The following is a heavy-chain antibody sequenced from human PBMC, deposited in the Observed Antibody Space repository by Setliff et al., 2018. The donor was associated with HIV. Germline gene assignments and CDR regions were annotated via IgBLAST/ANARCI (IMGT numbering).Heavy chain of an antibody. Sequence: SETLSLTCTVSGGSISNTNYYWSWIRQPPGKGLEWVGAVYYSGSTYYNPSLRSRVTISADTSKNQFSLRLSSVIAADTAVYYCARRYSYGFGYWGQGTLVTVSS. CDR1: GGSISNTNYY. J-gene: IGHJ4*02. CDR3: ARRYSYGFGY. V-gene: IGHV4-39*01. D-gene: IGHD5-18*01. CDR2: VYYSGST.